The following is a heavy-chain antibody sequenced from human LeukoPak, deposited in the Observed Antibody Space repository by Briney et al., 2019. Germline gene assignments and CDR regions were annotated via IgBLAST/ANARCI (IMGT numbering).Heavy chain of an antibody. D-gene: IGHD6-13*01. J-gene: IGHJ6*02. V-gene: IGHV1-46*01. CDR2: INPSGGST. CDR3: ATDISGSWSVYGMDV. Sequence: ASVKVSCKASGYTFTSYYMHWVRQAPGQGLEWMGIINPSGGSTSYAQKFQGRVTMTEDTSTDTAYMELSSLRSEDTAVYYCATDISGSWSVYGMDVWGQGTTVTVSS. CDR1: GYTFTSYY.